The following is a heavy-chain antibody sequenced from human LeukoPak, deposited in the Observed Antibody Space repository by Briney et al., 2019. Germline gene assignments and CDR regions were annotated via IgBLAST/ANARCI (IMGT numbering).Heavy chain of an antibody. V-gene: IGHV3-64D*09. CDR1: GFTFSSYG. CDR3: VKDLSGWYSFDY. Sequence: GGSLRLSCAASGFTFSSYGMHWVRQAPGMGLEYVSGINDHGDTTHYGDSVRGRVTISRDDSKNTVHLQMSSLRAEDTAVYYCVKDLSGWYSFDYWGQGTLVTVSS. CDR2: INDHGDTT. J-gene: IGHJ4*02. D-gene: IGHD6-19*01.